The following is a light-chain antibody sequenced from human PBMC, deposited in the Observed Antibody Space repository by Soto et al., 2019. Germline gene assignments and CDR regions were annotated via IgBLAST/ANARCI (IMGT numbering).Light chain of an antibody. CDR1: QSVSSY. J-gene: IGKJ1*01. Sequence: EIVLTQTPATQSLSPGERATLSCRASQSVSSYLAWYQQKPGQAPRLLIYDASNRATGIPARFSGSGSGTDFTLTISSLEPEDFAVYYCQQRSNWPRWTFGQGTKVEIK. V-gene: IGKV3-11*01. CDR3: QQRSNWPRWT. CDR2: DAS.